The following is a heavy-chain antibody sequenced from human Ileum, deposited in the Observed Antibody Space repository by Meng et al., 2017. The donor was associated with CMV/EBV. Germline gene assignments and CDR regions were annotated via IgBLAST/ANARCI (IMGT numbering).Heavy chain of an antibody. CDR3: ARDVRLVDHFDY. D-gene: IGHD2-15*01. Sequence: QLQLQDTGPSLLKPSATPSLTCGVSGDSISSYHWGWIRQPAGKGVEWIGRIYTSGSSSYNPSLKSRVTMSVDKSKNQVSLKLTSVTAADTAVYYCARDVRLVDHFDYWGQGTLVTVSS. V-gene: IGHV4-4*07. J-gene: IGHJ4*02. CDR1: GDSISSYH. CDR2: IYTSGSS.